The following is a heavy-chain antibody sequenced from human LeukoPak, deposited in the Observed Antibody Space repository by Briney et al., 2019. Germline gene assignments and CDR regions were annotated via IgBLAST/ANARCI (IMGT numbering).Heavy chain of an antibody. CDR2: INPNSGRT. D-gene: IGHD6-13*01. Sequence: GASVKVSCKASGYTFTSSDINWVRQAAGQGLEWRGGINPNSGRTGYAQKFQGRVTMTANTSISTAYMELSSLRFDDTAVYYCARGRSGLAAAGTYDYWGQGTLITVSS. CDR3: ARGRSGLAAAGTYDY. CDR1: GYTFTSSD. V-gene: IGHV1-8*01. J-gene: IGHJ4*02.